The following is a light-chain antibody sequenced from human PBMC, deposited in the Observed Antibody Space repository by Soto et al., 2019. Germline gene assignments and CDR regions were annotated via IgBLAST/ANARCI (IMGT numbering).Light chain of an antibody. V-gene: IGLV1-40*01. CDR1: SSNIGTGYD. CDR2: GNT. Sequence: QSVLTQPPSVSGAPGQRVTISCTGSSSNIGTGYDVHWYQQLPGTAPKLLIYGNTNRPSGVPDRVSGSKSGTSASLAITGLWAEDGADYYCQSYDSSLSGYVFGTGTQLTVL. J-gene: IGLJ1*01. CDR3: QSYDSSLSGYV.